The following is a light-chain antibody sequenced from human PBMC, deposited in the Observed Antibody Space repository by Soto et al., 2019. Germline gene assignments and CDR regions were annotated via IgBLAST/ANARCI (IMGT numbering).Light chain of an antibody. CDR3: QNYNSPPPPGT. Sequence: DFQMTQSPSSLSASVGDRVTITCRASQGINNHLAWFQQKPGKVPKVLIYAASTLQSGIPSRFSGSGSGTDFTLTISSLRPEDVATSSCQNYNSPPPPGTFGGGTKVEIK. V-gene: IGKV1-27*01. CDR1: QGINNH. CDR2: AAS. J-gene: IGKJ4*01.